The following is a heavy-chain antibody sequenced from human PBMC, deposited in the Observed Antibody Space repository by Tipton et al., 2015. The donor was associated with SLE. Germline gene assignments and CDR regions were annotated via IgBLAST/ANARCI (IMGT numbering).Heavy chain of an antibody. CDR2: INHSGST. CDR3: ARRSRGAFDI. CDR1: GVSFSGYY. J-gene: IGHJ3*02. Sequence: TLSLTCAVYGVSFSGYYWSWIRQPPGRGLEWIGEINHSGSTYYNPSLKSRVTISVDTSKNQFSLKLNSVTAADTAVYYCARRSRGAFDIWGQGTMVTVS. D-gene: IGHD2-2*01. V-gene: IGHV4-34*01.